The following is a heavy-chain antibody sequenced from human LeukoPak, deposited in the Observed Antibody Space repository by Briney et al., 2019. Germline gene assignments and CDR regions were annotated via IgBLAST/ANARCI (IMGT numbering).Heavy chain of an antibody. Sequence: GGSLRLXCAASGFTCSNAWMSWVRLAPGKGLESVGRIKSKTDGGTTDYAAPVKGRFTISRDDSKNTLYLQMNSLKTEDTAVYYCTTCGYSYGSDYWGQGTLVTVSS. CDR2: IKSKTDGGTT. CDR1: GFTCSNAW. CDR3: TTCGYSYGSDY. D-gene: IGHD5-18*01. V-gene: IGHV3-15*01. J-gene: IGHJ4*02.